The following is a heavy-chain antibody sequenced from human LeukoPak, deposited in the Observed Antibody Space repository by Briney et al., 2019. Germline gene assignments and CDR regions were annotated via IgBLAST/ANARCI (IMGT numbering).Heavy chain of an antibody. CDR1: GGSISSGGYY. Sequence: PSETLSLTCTVSGGSISSGGYYWSWIRQHPGKGLEWIGYIYYSGSTYYNPPLKSRVTISVDTSKNQFSLKLSSVTAADTAVYYCATGYSSSWHGGWFDPWGQGTLVTVSS. CDR2: IYYSGST. CDR3: ATGYSSSWHGGWFDP. V-gene: IGHV4-31*03. D-gene: IGHD6-13*01. J-gene: IGHJ5*02.